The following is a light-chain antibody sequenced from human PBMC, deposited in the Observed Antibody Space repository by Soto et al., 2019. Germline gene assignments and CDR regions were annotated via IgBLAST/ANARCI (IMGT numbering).Light chain of an antibody. CDR3: QESDSFPST. J-gene: IGKJ2*01. V-gene: IGKV1-39*01. Sequence: DIRMTQSPSSLSASVGDRVTITCRASQTISIYLNWYQVKPGKAPNLLIYGATRLQTGVPSRFTGSAAGTEFSLTITSLQPEDLATYFCQESDSFPSTFGQGTKLEIK. CDR1: QTISIY. CDR2: GAT.